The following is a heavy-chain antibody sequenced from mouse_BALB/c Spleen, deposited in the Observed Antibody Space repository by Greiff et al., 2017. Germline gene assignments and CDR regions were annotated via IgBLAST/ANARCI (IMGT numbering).Heavy chain of an antibody. V-gene: IGHV5-17*02. D-gene: IGHD1-1*01. CDR2: ISSGSSTI. CDR3: ARGSSYFDY. CDR1: GFTFSSFG. J-gene: IGHJ2*01. Sequence: EVHLVESGGGLVKPGGSRKLSCSASGFTFSSFGMHWVRQAPEKGLEWVAYISSGSSTIYYADTVKGRFTISRDNPKNTLFLQMTSLRSEDTAMYYCARGSSYFDYWGQGTTLTVSS.